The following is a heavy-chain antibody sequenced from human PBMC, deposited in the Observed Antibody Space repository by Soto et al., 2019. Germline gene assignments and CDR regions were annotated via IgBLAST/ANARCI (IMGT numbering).Heavy chain of an antibody. CDR3: ARDHSSSDYHYFDY. CDR2: IYYSGST. Sequence: SETLSLTCTVSGGSISSGDYYWSWIRQPPGKGLEWIGYIYYSGSTYYNPSLKSRVTISVDTSKNQFSLKLSSVTAADTAVYYCARDHSSSDYHYFDYWGQGTLVTVSS. CDR1: GGSISSGDYY. J-gene: IGHJ4*02. D-gene: IGHD6-13*01. V-gene: IGHV4-30-4*01.